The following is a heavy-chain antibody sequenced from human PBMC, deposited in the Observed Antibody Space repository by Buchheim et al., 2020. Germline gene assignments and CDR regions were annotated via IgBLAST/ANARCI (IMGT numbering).Heavy chain of an antibody. V-gene: IGHV3-11*01. Sequence: QVQLVESGGGLVKPGGSLRLSCEASGFTFSDFYMNWIRQAPGKGLEWVSYIGTNDTTKYYADSVKGRFTISRDNTKNSLFLQIISLSPEDTAVYYCARSAFYDSETYYGFDSWGQGTL. J-gene: IGHJ4*02. CDR1: GFTFSDFY. D-gene: IGHD3-10*01. CDR2: IGTNDTTK. CDR3: ARSAFYDSETYYGFDS.